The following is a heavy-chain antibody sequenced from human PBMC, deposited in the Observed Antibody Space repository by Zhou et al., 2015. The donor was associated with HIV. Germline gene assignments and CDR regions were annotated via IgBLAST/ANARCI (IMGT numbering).Heavy chain of an antibody. Sequence: EVQLVESGGGLVKPGGSLRLSCAASGFTFSGSDMHWVRQASGKGLEWVARIKTTADNYATAYAPSVKGRFIMSRDDSTNTTFLQMSSLKNEDTAVYYCWGDLDYGRYWGQGALVTVSS. CDR2: IKTTADNYAT. CDR3: WGDLDYGRY. J-gene: IGHJ4*02. D-gene: IGHD4-17*01. V-gene: IGHV3-73*01. CDR1: GFTFSGSD.